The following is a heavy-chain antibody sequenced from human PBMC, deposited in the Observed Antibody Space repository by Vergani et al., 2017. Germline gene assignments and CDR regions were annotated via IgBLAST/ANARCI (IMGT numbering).Heavy chain of an antibody. CDR1: GESIRSGSHY. J-gene: IGHJ4*02. D-gene: IGHD2-2*01. V-gene: IGHV4-61*02. Sequence: QVKLQESGPGLLKPSQTLSLTCTVSGESIRSGSHYWSWIRQPAGKGPEWIGHIHTGGSTDLNPSFKSRVSISVDTSKGQFSLKLNSVTVADTAVYYCARSRPYFTSASCPAIGGKGTLVTVSS. CDR2: IHTGGST. CDR3: ARSRPYFTSASCPAI.